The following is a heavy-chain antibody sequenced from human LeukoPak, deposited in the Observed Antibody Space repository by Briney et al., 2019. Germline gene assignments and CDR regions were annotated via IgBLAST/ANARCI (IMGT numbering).Heavy chain of an antibody. Sequence: LPGGSLRLSCAASGFTFSSYGMHWVRQAPGKGLEWVAVISYDGSNKYYADSVKGRFTISRDNSKNTLYLQMNSLRAEDTAVYYCARDLHIGCSGGSHCLSYYYGMDVWGQGTTVTVSS. CDR1: GFTFSSYG. CDR3: ARDLHIGCSGGSHCLSYYYGMDV. D-gene: IGHD2-15*01. V-gene: IGHV3-30*03. J-gene: IGHJ6*02. CDR2: ISYDGSNK.